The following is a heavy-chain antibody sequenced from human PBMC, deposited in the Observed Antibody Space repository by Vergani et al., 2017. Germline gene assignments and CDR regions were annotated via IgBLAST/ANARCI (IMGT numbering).Heavy chain of an antibody. CDR3: AKDDELRYYYYMDV. CDR1: GFTFSSYG. Sequence: QVQLVGSGGGVVQPGRSLRLSCAASGFTFSSYGMHWVRQAPGKGLEWVAVISYDGSNKYYADSVKGRFTISRDNSKNTLYLQMNSLRAEDTAVYYCAKDDELRYYYYMDVWGKGTTVTVSS. J-gene: IGHJ6*03. V-gene: IGHV3-30*18. D-gene: IGHD1-7*01. CDR2: ISYDGSNK.